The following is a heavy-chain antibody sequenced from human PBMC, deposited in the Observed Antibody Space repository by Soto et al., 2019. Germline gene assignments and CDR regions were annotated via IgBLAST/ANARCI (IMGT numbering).Heavy chain of an antibody. Sequence: QVQLQQWGAGLLKPSETLSLTCAVSGGSLSHYYWCWIRQPPGKGLEWIGEINHSGTTNYNPSLKSRVTISVDTSKNPFSLMLSSVTAADTAVYYCARTDYFPPWGQGTLVTVSS. CDR2: INHSGTT. CDR3: ARTDYFPP. J-gene: IGHJ5*02. D-gene: IGHD3-9*01. CDR1: GGSLSHYY. V-gene: IGHV4-34*01.